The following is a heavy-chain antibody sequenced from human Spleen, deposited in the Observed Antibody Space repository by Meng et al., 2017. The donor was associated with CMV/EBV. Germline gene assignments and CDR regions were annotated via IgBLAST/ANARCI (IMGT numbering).Heavy chain of an antibody. CDR3: VRDKADYDFWSHSHFFYFDY. Sequence: GESLKISCAASGFTFSSYSMNWVRQAPGKGLEWVSSISSSSSYIHYADSVRGRFTISRDNAKNSLYLQMDSLRAEDTAVYYCVRDKADYDFWSHSHFFYFDYWGQGTLVTVSS. CDR2: ISSSSSYI. D-gene: IGHD3-3*01. J-gene: IGHJ4*02. CDR1: GFTFSSYS. V-gene: IGHV3-21*06.